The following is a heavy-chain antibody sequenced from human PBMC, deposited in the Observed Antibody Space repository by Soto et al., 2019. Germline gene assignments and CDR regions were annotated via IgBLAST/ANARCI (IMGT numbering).Heavy chain of an antibody. Sequence: EVQLVESGGGLVKPGGSLRLSCAASTFTFSTYSMYWVRQAPGKGLEWVSSISSSSSSIYYADSLRGRFTISRDNAKNSLYLQMNNLRAEDTAIDYCAKDNGYDAATLDYWGQGTPVTVSS. CDR3: AKDNGYDAATLDY. J-gene: IGHJ4*02. V-gene: IGHV3-21*01. CDR2: ISSSSSSI. CDR1: TFTFSTYS. D-gene: IGHD5-12*01.